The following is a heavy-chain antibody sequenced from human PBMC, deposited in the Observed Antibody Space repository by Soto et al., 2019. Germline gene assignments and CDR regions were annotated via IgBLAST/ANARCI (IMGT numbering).Heavy chain of an antibody. Sequence: QEQLVQSGAEVKKPGSSVKVSCKASVGLFSSYPISWVRQVPGQGLEWMGGIIPVFQTASYTQRFQGRVTITADESTNTASMELSSLRSEDTAIYYCARGGSGYTWFNEFWGQGTLVTVSS. CDR3: ARGGSGYTWFNEF. CDR2: IIPVFQTA. J-gene: IGHJ4*02. D-gene: IGHD3-22*01. CDR1: VGLFSSYP. V-gene: IGHV1-69*01.